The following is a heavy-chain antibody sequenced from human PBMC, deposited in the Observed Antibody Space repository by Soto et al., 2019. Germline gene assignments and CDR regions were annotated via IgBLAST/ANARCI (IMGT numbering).Heavy chain of an antibody. CDR1: GYTFTSYA. V-gene: IGHV1-3*01. J-gene: IGHJ4*02. CDR2: INAGNGNT. D-gene: IGHD6-6*01. Sequence: QVQLVQSGAEVKKPGASVKVSCKASGYTFTSYAMHWVRQAPGQRLEWMGWINAGNGNTKYSQKFRGRVTIARDTSASTAYMELSSLRAEDTAVYYCARRSSSSGYFDYWGQGTLVTVSS. CDR3: ARRSSSSGYFDY.